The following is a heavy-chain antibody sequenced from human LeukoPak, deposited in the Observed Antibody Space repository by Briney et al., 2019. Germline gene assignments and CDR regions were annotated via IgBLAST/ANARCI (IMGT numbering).Heavy chain of an antibody. Sequence: GGSLRLSCAASGFTFSSYSMNWVRQAPGKGLEWVSSISSSSSYIYYADSVKGRFTISRDNAKNSLYLQMNSLRAEDTAVYYCARDLGYLDAFDIWGQGTMVTVSS. CDR3: ARDLGYLDAFDI. D-gene: IGHD1-1*01. J-gene: IGHJ3*02. CDR2: ISSSSSYI. V-gene: IGHV3-21*01. CDR1: GFTFSSYS.